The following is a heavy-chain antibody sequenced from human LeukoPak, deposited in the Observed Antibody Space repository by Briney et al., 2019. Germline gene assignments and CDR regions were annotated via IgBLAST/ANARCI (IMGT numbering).Heavy chain of an antibody. CDR3: AKDRGYSGSYLFDY. J-gene: IGHJ4*02. V-gene: IGHV3-23*01. CDR2: LSGSGNTR. D-gene: IGHD1-26*01. CDR1: GFIFSNYA. Sequence: GGSLRLSCAASGFIFSNYAMSWVRQAPGKGLGWVSGLSGSGNTRYYADSVKGRFTISRDNSKNTLFLQMNSLRAEDTAVYYCAKDRGYSGSYLFDYWGQGTLVTVSS.